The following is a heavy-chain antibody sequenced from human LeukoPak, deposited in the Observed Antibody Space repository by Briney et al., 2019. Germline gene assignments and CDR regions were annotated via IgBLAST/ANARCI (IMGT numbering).Heavy chain of an antibody. CDR2: IYYSGST. CDR3: ARSEGSGSVNPYYYYYYMDV. Sequence: PSETLSLTCTVSGGSISSSSYYWGWIRQPPGKGLEWIGSIYYSGSTYYNPSLKSRVTISVDTSKNQFSLKLSSVTAADTAVYYCARSEGSGSVNPYYYYYYMDVWGKGTTVTVSS. D-gene: IGHD5/OR15-5a*01. V-gene: IGHV4-39*07. J-gene: IGHJ6*03. CDR1: GGSISSSSYY.